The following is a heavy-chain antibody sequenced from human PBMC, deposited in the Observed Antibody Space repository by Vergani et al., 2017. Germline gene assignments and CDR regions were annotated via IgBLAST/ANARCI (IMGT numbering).Heavy chain of an antibody. Sequence: QVQLQESGPGLVKPSQTLSLTCTVSGGSISSGSYYWSWLRQPAGKGLEWIGRIYTSGSTNYNPSLKSRVTISVDTSKNQFSLKLSSVTAADTAVYYCARGRRESITGTASFDYWGQGTLVTVSS. CDR2: IYTSGST. V-gene: IGHV4-61*02. D-gene: IGHD1-7*01. CDR1: GGSISSGSYY. CDR3: ARGRRESITGTASFDY. J-gene: IGHJ4*02.